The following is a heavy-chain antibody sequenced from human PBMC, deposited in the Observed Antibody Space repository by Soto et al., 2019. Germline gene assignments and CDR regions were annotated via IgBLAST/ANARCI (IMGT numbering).Heavy chain of an antibody. J-gene: IGHJ6*02. V-gene: IGHV3-33*01. CDR1: GFTFSSYG. CDR3: ARDALVRLRGYSGYCPGKANPASDSYYDRDV. CDR2: IWYDGSNK. Sequence: QVQLVESGGGVVQPGRSLRLSCAASGFTFSSYGMHWVRQAPGKGLEWVAVIWYDGSNKYYADSVQGRCTISRDNSRNRLYLKMNSLSAEDTAVYYCARDALVRLRGYSGYCPGKANPASDSYYDRDVWGHGTTVTVSS. D-gene: IGHD5-12*01.